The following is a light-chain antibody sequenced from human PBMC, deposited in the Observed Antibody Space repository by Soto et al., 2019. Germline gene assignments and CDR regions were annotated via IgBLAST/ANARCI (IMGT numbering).Light chain of an antibody. Sequence: EIVMTQSPATLSVSPGEGATLSCRASQSVSRKLAWYQQKPGQASRLLIYGASTRATGIPARFSGSGSGTEFTLIIGSLQSEDSAVYYCQQYNSWLWTFGQGTKVDIK. J-gene: IGKJ1*01. CDR2: GAS. CDR3: QQYNSWLWT. CDR1: QSVSRK. V-gene: IGKV3-15*01.